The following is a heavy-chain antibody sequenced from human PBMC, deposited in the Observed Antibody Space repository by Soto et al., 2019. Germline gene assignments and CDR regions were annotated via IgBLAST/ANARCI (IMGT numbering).Heavy chain of an antibody. V-gene: IGHV1-69*13. CDR2: IIPIFGTA. CDR1: GGTFSSYS. Sequence: SVNVSCKSSGGTFSSYSISWVRQAPGQGLECMGWIIPIFGTANYAQKFQGRVTITADESTSTAYMELSSLRSEDTAVYYCARVVGEYGMVVWGQGTTVTVSS. D-gene: IGHD3-16*01. CDR3: ARVVGEYGMVV. J-gene: IGHJ6*02.